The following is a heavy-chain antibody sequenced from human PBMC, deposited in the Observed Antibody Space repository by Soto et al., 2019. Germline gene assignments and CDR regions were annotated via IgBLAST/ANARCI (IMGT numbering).Heavy chain of an antibody. Sequence: ASVKVSCKASGYSFIDYYIHWVRQAPGQGFEWMGRISPKSGGTNYAQKFEGRVTMTWDTSLNTAYMELSSLISDDTAVYYCARPPGYISDWYYFELWRQGPLGTVS. CDR1: GYSFIDYY. CDR2: ISPKSGGT. J-gene: IGHJ4*02. D-gene: IGHD3-9*01. CDR3: ARPPGYISDWYYFEL. V-gene: IGHV1-2*02.